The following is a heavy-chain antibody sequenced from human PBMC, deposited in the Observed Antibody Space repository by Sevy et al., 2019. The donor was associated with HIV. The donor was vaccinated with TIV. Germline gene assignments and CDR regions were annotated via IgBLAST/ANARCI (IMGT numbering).Heavy chain of an antibody. CDR2: IKKDGSEK. CDR3: ARDCSSTSCLWGLDV. D-gene: IGHD2-2*01. V-gene: IGHV3-7*03. Sequence: GGSLRLSCAASGFTFSTYWMSWVRQAPGKGLEWVANIKKDGSEKYYVDSVKGRFTISRDNAKNSLHLQMKSLRAEDTAVYYCARDCSSTSCLWGLDVRGQGTTVTVSS. J-gene: IGHJ6*02. CDR1: GFTFSTYW.